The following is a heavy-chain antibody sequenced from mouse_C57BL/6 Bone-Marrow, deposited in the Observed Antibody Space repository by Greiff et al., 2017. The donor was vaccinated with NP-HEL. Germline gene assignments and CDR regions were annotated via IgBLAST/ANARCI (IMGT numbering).Heavy chain of an antibody. CDR1: GYSFTGYY. CDR2: INPSTGGT. V-gene: IGHV1-42*01. D-gene: IGHD2-10*02. CDR3: AREFLDLDY. J-gene: IGHJ2*01. Sequence: VHVKQSGPELVKPGASVKISCKASGYSFTGYYMNWVKQSPEKSLEWIGEINPSTGGTTYNQKFKAKATLTVDKSSSTAYMQLKSLTPEDSAVYYCAREFLDLDYWGQGTTLTVSS.